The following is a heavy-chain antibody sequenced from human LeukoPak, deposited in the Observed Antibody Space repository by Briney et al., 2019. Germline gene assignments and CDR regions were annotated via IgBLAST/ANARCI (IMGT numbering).Heavy chain of an antibody. Sequence: ASETLSLTCTVSGGSISSGSYYWGWIRQPPGKGLEWIGNIYYSGSTYYNPSLKSRASISVDTSKNQFSLKLTSVTAADTAVYYCARAPEYGLYYFDYWGQGTLVTVSS. D-gene: IGHD1-14*01. J-gene: IGHJ4*02. V-gene: IGHV4-39*07. CDR1: GGSISSGSYY. CDR2: IYYSGST. CDR3: ARAPEYGLYYFDY.